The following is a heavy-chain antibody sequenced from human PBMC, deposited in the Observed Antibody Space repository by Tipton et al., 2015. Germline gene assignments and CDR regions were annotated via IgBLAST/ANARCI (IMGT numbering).Heavy chain of an antibody. D-gene: IGHD3-22*01. V-gene: IGHV4-59*01. CDR1: GGSISSYY. CDR2: IYYSGST. CDR3: ARVRSNYYDSSGYFDY. Sequence: LTCTVSGGSISSYYWSWIRQPPGKGLEWIGYIYYSGSTNYNPSLKSRVTISVDTSKNQFSLKLSSVTAADTAVYYCARVRSNYYDSSGYFDYWGQGTLVTVSS. J-gene: IGHJ4*02.